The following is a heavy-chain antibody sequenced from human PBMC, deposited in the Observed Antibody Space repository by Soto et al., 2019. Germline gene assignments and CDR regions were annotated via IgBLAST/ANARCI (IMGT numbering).Heavy chain of an antibody. J-gene: IGHJ6*02. CDR1: GGTFSSYA. CDR2: SIPIFGTA. Sequence: QVQLVQSGAEVKKPGSSVKVSCKASGGTFSSYAISWVRQAPGQGLEWMGGSIPIFGTATYAQKFQGRVTITADESTSTAYMELSSLRSEDTAVYYCARNYIRDIVATRRYGMDVWGQGTTVTVSS. D-gene: IGHD5-12*01. V-gene: IGHV1-69*01. CDR3: ARNYIRDIVATRRYGMDV.